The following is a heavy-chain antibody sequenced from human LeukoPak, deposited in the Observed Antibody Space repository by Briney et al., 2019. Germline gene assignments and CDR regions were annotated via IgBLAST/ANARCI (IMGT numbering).Heavy chain of an antibody. V-gene: IGHV3-21*01. CDR1: GFTFSSYS. J-gene: IGHJ6*02. Sequence: GGSLRLSCAASGFTFSSYSMTWVRQAPGKGLEWVSSISSSSSYIYYADSVKGRFTISRDNAKNSLYLQMNSLRAEDTAVYYCARGRTLVRTYGMDVWGQGTTVTVSS. CDR2: ISSSSSYI. CDR3: ARGRTLVRTYGMDV. D-gene: IGHD1-26*01.